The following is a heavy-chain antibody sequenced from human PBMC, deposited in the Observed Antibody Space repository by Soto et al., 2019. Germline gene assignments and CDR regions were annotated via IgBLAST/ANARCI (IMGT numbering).Heavy chain of an antibody. D-gene: IGHD6-6*01. CDR2: ISAGSGIT. J-gene: IGHJ4*01. V-gene: IGHV1-3*01. Sequence: AASVNVSCKASGYTFTINTIHWLLQAPGQRPEWVGWISAGSGITKYSQKSQGRVSITRDTSASTAYMELSGLASEDTAVYYCARDVSSALDYWGQGTLVTVSS. CDR1: GYTFTINT. CDR3: ARDVSSALDY.